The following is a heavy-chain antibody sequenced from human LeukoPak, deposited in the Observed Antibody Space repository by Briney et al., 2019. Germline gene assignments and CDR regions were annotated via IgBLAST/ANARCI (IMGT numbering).Heavy chain of an antibody. CDR3: ARGVAAAGTVRPRWAFDI. J-gene: IGHJ3*02. CDR1: GGSFSGYY. Sequence: PSETLSLTCAVYGGSFSGYYWSWIRQPPGKGLEWIGEINHSGSTNYNPSLKSRVTISVDTSKNQFSLKLSSVTAADTAVYYCARGVAAAGTVRPRWAFDIWGQGTMVTVSS. V-gene: IGHV4-34*01. CDR2: INHSGST. D-gene: IGHD6-13*01.